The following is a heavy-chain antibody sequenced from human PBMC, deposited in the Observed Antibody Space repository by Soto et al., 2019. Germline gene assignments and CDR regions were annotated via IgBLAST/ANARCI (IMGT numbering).Heavy chain of an antibody. CDR3: ARDRAVVDSDFWYFDL. V-gene: IGHV1-69*12. CDR2: IIPIFGTA. J-gene: IGHJ2*01. Sequence: QVQLVQSGAEVKKPGSSVKVSCKASGGTFSSYAISWVRQAPGQGLEWMGGIIPIFGTANYAQKFQGRVTIPADESTSTAYMELSSLRSEDTAVYYCARDRAVVDSDFWYFDLWGRGTLVTVSS. CDR1: GGTFSSYA. D-gene: IGHD2-15*01.